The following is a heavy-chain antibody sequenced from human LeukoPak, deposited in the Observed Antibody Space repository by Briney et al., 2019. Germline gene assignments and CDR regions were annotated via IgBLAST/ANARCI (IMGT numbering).Heavy chain of an antibody. V-gene: IGHV3-23*01. J-gene: IGHJ4*02. D-gene: IGHD6-6*01. CDR1: GFTFSSYA. CDR2: ISGSGDNT. CDR3: AKWKYSNSGIDDY. Sequence: GGSLRLSCAASGFTFSSYAMSWVRQVPGKGLEWASVISGSGDNTYYADSVKGRFTISRDNSKNMLYLQMNSLRAEDTAVYYCAKWKYSNSGIDDYWGQGTLVTVSS.